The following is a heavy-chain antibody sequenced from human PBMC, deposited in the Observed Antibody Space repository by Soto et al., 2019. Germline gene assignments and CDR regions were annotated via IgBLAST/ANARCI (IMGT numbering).Heavy chain of an antibody. Sequence: EVQLVESGGGLVKPGGSLRLSCAASGFTFSNAWMSWVRQAPGKGLEWVGHMKSGRDGGNTDYGSPVKGRFTISKDDSKDTLYLQMDSLIVEDTAAYDCSTDGGVRGATNDYWGRGTLVTVSS. V-gene: IGHV3-15*01. J-gene: IGHJ4*02. CDR1: GFTFSNAW. CDR2: MKSGRDGGNT. CDR3: STDGGVRGATNDY. D-gene: IGHD1-26*01.